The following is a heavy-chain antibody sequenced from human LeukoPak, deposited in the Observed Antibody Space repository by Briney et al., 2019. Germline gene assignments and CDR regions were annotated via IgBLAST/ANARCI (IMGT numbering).Heavy chain of an antibody. J-gene: IGHJ6*02. Sequence: SETLSLTCAVYGGSFSGYYWSWIRQPPGKGLEWIGEINHSGSTNYNPSLKSRVTISVDTSKNQFSLKLSSVTAADTAVYYCARGDSWDGQGIDVWGQGTTVTVSS. CDR3: ARGDSWDGQGIDV. CDR2: INHSGST. V-gene: IGHV4-34*01. D-gene: IGHD6-13*01. CDR1: GGSFSGYY.